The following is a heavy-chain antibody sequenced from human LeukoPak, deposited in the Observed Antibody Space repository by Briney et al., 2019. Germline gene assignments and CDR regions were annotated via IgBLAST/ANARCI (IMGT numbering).Heavy chain of an antibody. CDR2: ISHSGTT. CDR1: GYSISSSYH. Sequence: SETLSLTCAVSGYSISSSYHWGWIRQPPGQGLEWIGTISHSGTTFYNSSLQTRVTISLDTSRNRFSLNLSSATAADTAIYYCATFFGVIDDPLDYWGHGTLVTVSA. CDR3: ATFFGVIDDPLDY. V-gene: IGHV4-38-2*01. J-gene: IGHJ4*01. D-gene: IGHD3-3*01.